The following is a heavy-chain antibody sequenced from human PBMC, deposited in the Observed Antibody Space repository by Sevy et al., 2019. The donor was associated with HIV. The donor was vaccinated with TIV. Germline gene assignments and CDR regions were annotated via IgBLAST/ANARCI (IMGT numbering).Heavy chain of an antibody. CDR2: ISYDGSHK. Sequence: GGSLRLSCAASGFIFGSYAMNWVRLAPGKGLEWVAVISYDGSHKYYADSVKGRFTISRDSSKNTLYLQMHSLRTDDTAVYYCARDPGSSWSSFDYWGQGTLVTVSS. J-gene: IGHJ4*02. V-gene: IGHV3-30-3*01. D-gene: IGHD6-13*01. CDR1: GFIFGSYA. CDR3: ARDPGSSWSSFDY.